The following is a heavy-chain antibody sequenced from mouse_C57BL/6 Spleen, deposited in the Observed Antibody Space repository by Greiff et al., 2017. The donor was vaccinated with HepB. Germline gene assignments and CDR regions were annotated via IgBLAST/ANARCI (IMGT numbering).Heavy chain of an antibody. CDR1: GFSLTSYA. Sequence: VKLVDSGPGLVAPSQSLSITCTVSGFSLTSYAISWVRQPPGKGLEWLGVIWTGGGTNYNSALKSRLSISNDNSKSHVFLKMHSLQTDDTARYYCSRTYYRDYYAMDYWGQGTSVTVSS. J-gene: IGHJ4*01. D-gene: IGHD2-10*01. V-gene: IGHV2-9-1*01. CDR2: IWTGGGT. CDR3: SRTYYRDYYAMDY.